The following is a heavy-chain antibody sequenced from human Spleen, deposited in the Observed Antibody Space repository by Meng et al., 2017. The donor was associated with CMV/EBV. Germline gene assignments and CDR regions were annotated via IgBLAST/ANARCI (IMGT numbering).Heavy chain of an antibody. CDR2: VDPDSGAT. CDR1: GYALTAYY. Sequence: ASVKVSCKASGYALTAYYMHWVRQAPGQGLEWVGWVDPDSGATNLARNFQGRVTMTRDTSISTVYMELSRLTFDDTAVYYCARGQYYNDSSGYHYRGQGTLVTVSS. D-gene: IGHD3-22*01. V-gene: IGHV1-2*02. CDR3: ARGQYYNDSSGYHY. J-gene: IGHJ4*02.